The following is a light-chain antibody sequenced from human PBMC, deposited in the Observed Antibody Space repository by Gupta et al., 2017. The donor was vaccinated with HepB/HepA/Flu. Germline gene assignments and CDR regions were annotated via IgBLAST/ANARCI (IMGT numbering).Light chain of an antibody. CDR2: QDN. J-gene: IGLJ2*01. CDR1: KLGNKY. Sequence: SYALTQPPSVSVSPGQTASITCSGDKLGNKYVCWYQRKPGRSPVLVIYQDNKRPAGIPERFSGSNSGNTATLTTSGTQDMDEADYYCQAWDSSTLFGGGTKLTVL. CDR3: QAWDSSTL. V-gene: IGLV3-1*01.